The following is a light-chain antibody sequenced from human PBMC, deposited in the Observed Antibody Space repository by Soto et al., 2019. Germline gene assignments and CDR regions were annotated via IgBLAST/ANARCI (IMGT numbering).Light chain of an antibody. CDR1: QSVSSSY. CDR2: GAS. Sequence: IVLTQSQGTLSLSPGERATLSCRASQSVSSSYLAWYQQKPGQAPRLLIYGASSRATGIPYRFSGSGSGTDFTLTISRLEPEDFAVYYCQQFGGSPRYTFGQGTKLEI. CDR3: QQFGGSPRYT. V-gene: IGKV3-20*01. J-gene: IGKJ2*01.